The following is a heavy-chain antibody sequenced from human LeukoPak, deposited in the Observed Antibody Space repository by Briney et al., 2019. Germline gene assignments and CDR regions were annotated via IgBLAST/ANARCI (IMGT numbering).Heavy chain of an antibody. V-gene: IGHV1-24*01. CDR1: GYTLTELS. J-gene: IGHJ4*02. CDR3: ATPVPLYYGGNSYLGY. D-gene: IGHD4-23*01. Sequence: ASVKVSCKVSGYTLTELSMHWVRQAPGKGLEWMGGFDPEDGETFYAQKFQGRVTMTEDTSTDTAYMELSSLRSEDTAVYYCATPVPLYYGGNSYLGYWGQGTLVTVSS. CDR2: FDPEDGET.